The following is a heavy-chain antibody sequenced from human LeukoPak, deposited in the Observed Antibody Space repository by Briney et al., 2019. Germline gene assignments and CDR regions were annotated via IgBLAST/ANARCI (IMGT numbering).Heavy chain of an antibody. J-gene: IGHJ4*02. V-gene: IGHV4-31*03. Sequence: SETLSLTCTVSGGSISSGGYYWSWIRQHSGKGLEWIGYIYYSGSTYYNPSLKSRVTISVDTSKNQFSLKLSSVTAADTAVYYCATAVASSGTLDYWGQGTLVTVSS. D-gene: IGHD1-26*01. CDR1: GGSISSGGYY. CDR2: IYYSGST. CDR3: ATAVASSGTLDY.